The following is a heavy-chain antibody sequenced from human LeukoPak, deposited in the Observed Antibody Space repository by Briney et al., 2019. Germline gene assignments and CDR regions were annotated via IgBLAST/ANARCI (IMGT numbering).Heavy chain of an antibody. J-gene: IGHJ6*03. CDR2: IYYSGST. D-gene: IGHD3-16*01. V-gene: IGHV4-59*01. CDR1: GDSISSYY. CDR3: ARETSQKGAHYMDV. Sequence: SETLSLTCNVSGDSISSYYWSWIRQPPGKGLEWIGYIYYSGSTNYNPSLKSRVTISVDTSKNQFSLKLSSVTAADTAVYYCARETSQKGAHYMDVWGKGTTVTISS.